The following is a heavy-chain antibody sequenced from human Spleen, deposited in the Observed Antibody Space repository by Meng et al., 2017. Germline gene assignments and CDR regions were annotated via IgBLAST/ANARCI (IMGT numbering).Heavy chain of an antibody. Sequence: QVQLVQSGAEVKKPGASLKVSCKTSGYMFSTYTITWVRQAPGQGLEWMGRISGFKGNTNYAQKFQDRVTMTTDTSTTTAYMELMSLTSDDTAVYYCARGGPLSWLDPWGQGTLVTVSS. V-gene: IGHV1-18*01. CDR1: GYMFSTYT. J-gene: IGHJ5*02. D-gene: IGHD3-16*01. CDR3: ARGGPLSWLDP. CDR2: ISGFKGNT.